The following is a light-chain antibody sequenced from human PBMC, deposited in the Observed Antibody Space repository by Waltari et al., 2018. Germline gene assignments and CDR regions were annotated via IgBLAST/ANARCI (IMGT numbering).Light chain of an antibody. J-gene: IGLJ3*02. V-gene: IGLV1-44*01. CDR1: RSNIGNNS. CDR2: NTN. CDR3: SSWDDSLNGPA. Sequence: QSVLTQPPSASGTPGQRVTISCSGSRSNIGNNSVNWYQQLPRTAPKLLMYNTNQRPSGVPDRFSGCRSGTSAALAISGLQSEDEGDYYCSSWDDSLNGPAFGGGTKVTVL.